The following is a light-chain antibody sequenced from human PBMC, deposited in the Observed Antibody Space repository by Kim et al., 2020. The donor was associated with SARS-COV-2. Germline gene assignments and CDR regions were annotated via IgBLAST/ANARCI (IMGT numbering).Light chain of an antibody. CDR2: GQN. CDR1: SLRRYY. J-gene: IGLJ3*02. Sequence: ALVQTVGMTCQGDSLRRYYASWYQQKRGQVSVLVIYGQNHRPPGIPDRFSGSSPGNTASLTITGAQAEDEADYYCNTRDSSGNHWVFGGGTQLTVL. V-gene: IGLV3-19*01. CDR3: NTRDSSGNHWV.